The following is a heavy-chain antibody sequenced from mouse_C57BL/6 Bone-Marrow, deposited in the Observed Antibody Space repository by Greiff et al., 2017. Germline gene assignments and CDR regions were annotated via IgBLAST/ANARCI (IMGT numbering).Heavy chain of an antibody. CDR2: IDPSDSYT. CDR1: GYTFTSYW. V-gene: IGHV1-50*01. D-gene: IGHD1-1*01. Sequence: QVQLQQPGAELVKPGASVKLSCKASGYTFTSYWMQWVKQRPGQGLEWIGEIDPSDSYTNYNQKFKGKATLTVDNASSTAYMQLSSLTSEDSAVYYCAREGSTDWYFNVWGTGTTVTVSS. CDR3: AREGSTDWYFNV. J-gene: IGHJ1*03.